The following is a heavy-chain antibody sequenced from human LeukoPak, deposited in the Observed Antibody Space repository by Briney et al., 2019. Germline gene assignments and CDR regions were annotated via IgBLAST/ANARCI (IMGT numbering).Heavy chain of an antibody. J-gene: IGHJ4*02. V-gene: IGHV3-21*01. CDR1: GFTFSRHG. Sequence: GGSLRLSCVASGFTFSRHGMNWVRQAPGKGLEWVSGISPSGDIKYYVDSVKGRFTISRDNAKNSLYLQMNSLRAEDTAVYYCARDHSSSWYEATADYWGQGTLVTVSS. CDR3: ARDHSSSWYEATADY. CDR2: ISPSGDIK. D-gene: IGHD6-13*01.